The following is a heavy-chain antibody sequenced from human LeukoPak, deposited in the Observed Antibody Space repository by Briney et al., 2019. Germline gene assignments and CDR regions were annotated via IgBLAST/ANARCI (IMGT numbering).Heavy chain of an antibody. D-gene: IGHD2/OR15-2a*01. J-gene: IGHJ1*01. V-gene: IGHV1-3*01. CDR1: GYTFTSYA. CDR3: ASGEYQTGWPPKTAEYFRY. CDR2: INAGNGNT. Sequence: ASVKVSCKASGYTFTSYAMHWVRQAPGQRLEWMGWINAGNGNTKYSQKFQGRVTITRDTSASTAYMELRRLRSDDTAVYYCASGEYQTGWPPKTAEYFRYWGQGTRVTVSS.